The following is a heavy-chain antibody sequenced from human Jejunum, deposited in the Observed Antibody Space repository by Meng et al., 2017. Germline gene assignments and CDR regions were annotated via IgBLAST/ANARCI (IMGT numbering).Heavy chain of an antibody. CDR2: ISPSTGSI. D-gene: IGHD3-16*01. CDR1: GFTFNNYN. CDR3: ARVQGGGFDY. J-gene: IGHJ4*02. V-gene: IGHV3-21*01. Sequence: GESLKISCAASGFTFNNYNVNWVRQAPGKGLEWVSSISPSTGSIYYADSVKGRFTISRDNAEKSLYLQMNSLRGEDTAVYYCARVQGGGFDYWGQVTLVTVSS.